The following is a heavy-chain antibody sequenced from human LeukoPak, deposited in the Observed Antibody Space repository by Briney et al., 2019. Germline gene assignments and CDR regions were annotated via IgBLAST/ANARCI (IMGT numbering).Heavy chain of an antibody. D-gene: IGHD2-2*01. CDR2: IYYSGST. Sequence: PSETLSLTCTVSGGSISSYYWSWIRQPPGKGLEWIGYIYYSGSTNYNPSLKSRVTISVDTSKNQFSLKLSSVTAADTAVYYCARGVQGVPAAGPPPYYYYYYYMDVWGKGTTVTVSS. CDR3: ARGVQGVPAAGPPPYYYYYYYMDV. CDR1: GGSISSYY. J-gene: IGHJ6*03. V-gene: IGHV4-59*01.